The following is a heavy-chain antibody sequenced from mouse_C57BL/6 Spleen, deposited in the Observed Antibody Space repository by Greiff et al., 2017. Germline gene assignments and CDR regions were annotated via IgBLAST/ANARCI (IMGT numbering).Heavy chain of an antibody. Sequence: EVQLQESGPGLVKPSQSLSLTCSVTGYSITSGYYWNWIRQFPGNKLEWMGYISYDGSNNYNPSLKNRISITRDTSKNQFFLKLNSVTTEDTATYYCARDRGLFDYWGQGTTLTVSS. CDR2: ISYDGSN. V-gene: IGHV3-6*01. J-gene: IGHJ2*01. D-gene: IGHD3-3*01. CDR1: GYSITSGYY. CDR3: ARDRGLFDY.